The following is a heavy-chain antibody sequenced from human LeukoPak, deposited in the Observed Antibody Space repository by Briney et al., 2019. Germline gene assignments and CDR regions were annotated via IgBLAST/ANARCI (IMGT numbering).Heavy chain of an antibody. CDR1: GFTFSTYS. CDR3: ARVSGGGFWSGYNNWFDP. J-gene: IGHJ5*02. D-gene: IGHD3-3*01. Sequence: GGSLRLSCEVSGFTFSTYSMNWVRQAPGKGLEWVSSISSSSSYIYYADSVKGRFTISRDNAKNSLFLQMNSLRAEDTAVYYCARVSGGGFWSGYNNWFDPWGQGTLVTVSS. V-gene: IGHV3-21*01. CDR2: ISSSSSYI.